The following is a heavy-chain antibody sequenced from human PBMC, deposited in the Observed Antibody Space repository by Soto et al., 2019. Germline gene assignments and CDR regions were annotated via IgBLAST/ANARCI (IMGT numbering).Heavy chain of an antibody. Sequence: SETLSLTCAVYGGSFSGYYWSWIRQPPGKGLEWIGEINHSGSTNYNPSLKSRVTISVDTSKNQFSLKLSSVTAADTAVYFCARQRTSVVTQAYFDVWGPGSLVTVSS. D-gene: IGHD2-21*02. CDR1: GGSFSGYY. CDR2: INHSGST. V-gene: IGHV4-34*01. CDR3: ARQRTSVVTQAYFDV. J-gene: IGHJ4*02.